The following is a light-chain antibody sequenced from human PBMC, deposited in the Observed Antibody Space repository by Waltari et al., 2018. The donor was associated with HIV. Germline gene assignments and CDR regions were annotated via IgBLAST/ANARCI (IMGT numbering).Light chain of an antibody. V-gene: IGLV6-57*01. J-gene: IGLJ3*02. CDR1: SGSIASNY. CDR3: QSSDSSNWV. CDR2: EDN. Sequence: NFMLTQPHSVSESPGKTVTISCTRSSGSIASNYVQWYQQRPGSSPTTVIYEDNQRPSGFPDRFSGSIDSSSNSASLTISGLKTEDEADYYCQSSDSSNWVFGGGTKLTVL.